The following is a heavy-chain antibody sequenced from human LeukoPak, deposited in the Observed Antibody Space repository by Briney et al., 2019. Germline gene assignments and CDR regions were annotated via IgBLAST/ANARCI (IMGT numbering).Heavy chain of an antibody. V-gene: IGHV4-38-2*01. J-gene: IGHJ4*02. CDR1: GYSISSGYY. Sequence: SETLSLTCAVSGYSISSGYYWGWIRQPPGKGLEWIGSIYHSGSTYYNPSLKSRVTVSVDTPKNQFSLKLSSVTAADTAVYYCARFGEFLLFDYWGQGTLVTVSS. CDR3: ARFGEFLLFDY. D-gene: IGHD3-10*01. CDR2: IYHSGST.